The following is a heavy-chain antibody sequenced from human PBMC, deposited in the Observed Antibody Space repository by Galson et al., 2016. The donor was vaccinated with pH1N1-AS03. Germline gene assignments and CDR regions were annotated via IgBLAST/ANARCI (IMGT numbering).Heavy chain of an antibody. CDR1: GGSISGNF. J-gene: IGHJ4*02. V-gene: IGHV4-4*07. CDR3: ARESSGLGRGLDY. D-gene: IGHD3-10*01. Sequence: ETLSLTCSVSGGSISGNFWTWIRQPAGEGLEWIGRMDSSGRKNYNSSLESRVTLSVDTSKNQFSLSLTSVTAADTAVYYCARESSGLGRGLDYWGQGTLVTVSS. CDR2: MDSSGRK.